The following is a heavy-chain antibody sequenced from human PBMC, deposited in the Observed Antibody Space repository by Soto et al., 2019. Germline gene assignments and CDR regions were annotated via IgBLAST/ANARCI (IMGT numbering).Heavy chain of an antibody. CDR1: GYNFSAHY. Sequence: QLVQSGAEVTKPGASVKVSCKTSGYNFSAHYIHWVRQPPGQGLERMGWISPRRGDHHSADKFQDRLTRTPDTATTTAFMHLSGLRVNDPAAYYCAKGGGYGHGHWGQGTPIIVSS. CDR3: AKGGGYGHGH. D-gene: IGHD5-12*01. J-gene: IGHJ4*02. V-gene: IGHV1-2*02. CDR2: ISPRRGDH.